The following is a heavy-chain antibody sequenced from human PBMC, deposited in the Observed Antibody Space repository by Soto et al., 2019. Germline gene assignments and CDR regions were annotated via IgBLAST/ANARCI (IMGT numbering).Heavy chain of an antibody. J-gene: IGHJ3*02. V-gene: IGHV1-46*01. CDR2: INPSGGST. CDR1: GYTFTSYY. D-gene: IGHD1-26*01. Sequence: ASVKVSCKASGYTFTSYYMHWVRQAPGQGLEWMGIINPSGGSTSYAQKFQGRVTMTRDTSTSTVYMELSSLRSEDTAVYYCARAEPLELPGGAFDIWGQGTMVTVS. CDR3: ARAEPLELPGGAFDI.